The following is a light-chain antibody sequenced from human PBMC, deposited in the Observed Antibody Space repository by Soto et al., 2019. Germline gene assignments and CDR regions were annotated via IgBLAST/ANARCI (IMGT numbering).Light chain of an antibody. CDR1: SSNFGAGYD. CDR3: QSYDNSLPAWV. V-gene: IGLV1-40*01. Sequence: QSVLTQPPSVSGAPGQRVTISCTGSSSNFGAGYDVHWYQQLPGTAPKLLIYGNSNRPSGVPDRFSGSKSGTSASLAITGLQTEDEAHYYCQSYDNSLPAWVFGGGTKLTVL. J-gene: IGLJ3*02. CDR2: GNS.